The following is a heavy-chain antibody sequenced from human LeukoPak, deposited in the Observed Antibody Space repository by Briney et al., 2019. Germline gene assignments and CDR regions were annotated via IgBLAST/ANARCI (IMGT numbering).Heavy chain of an antibody. V-gene: IGHV1-46*03. Sequence: ASVKVSCKASGYTLTAYYIYWVRQAPGQGLEWMGIINPSGGSTSYAQKFQGRVTMTRDTSTSTVYMELSSLRSEDTAVYYCARELFHDYVWGSYRSHFDYWGQGTLVTVSS. CDR2: INPSGGST. CDR1: GYTLTAYY. CDR3: ARELFHDYVWGSYRSHFDY. D-gene: IGHD3-16*02. J-gene: IGHJ4*02.